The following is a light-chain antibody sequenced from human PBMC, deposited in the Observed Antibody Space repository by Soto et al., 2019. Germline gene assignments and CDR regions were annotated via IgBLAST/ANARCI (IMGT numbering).Light chain of an antibody. Sequence: ELVLTQSPGTLSLSPGEGATLSCRASQSVSGNFLAWYQQKTGQAPRLLISGASSRAPGNPKRFSGSGSGTEFTLTISSLQPDDFATYYCQQYNSYRTFGQGTKVDTK. J-gene: IGKJ1*01. CDR2: GAS. CDR3: QQYNSYRT. CDR1: QSVSGNF. V-gene: IGKV3-20*01.